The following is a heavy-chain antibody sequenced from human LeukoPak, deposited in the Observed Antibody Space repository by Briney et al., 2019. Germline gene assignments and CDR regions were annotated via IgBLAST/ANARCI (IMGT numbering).Heavy chain of an antibody. J-gene: IGHJ5*02. CDR2: IRYDGSNK. CDR3: ARSKEDCCGSFDP. V-gene: IGHV3-30*02. Sequence: GGSLRLSCAASGFTFSSYGMHWVRQAPGKGLEWVAFIRYDGSNKYYADSVMGRFTISRDNSKNTLYLQMNSLRVEDTAVYYCARSKEDCCGSFDPWGQGTLVTVSS. D-gene: IGHD2-15*01. CDR1: GFTFSSYG.